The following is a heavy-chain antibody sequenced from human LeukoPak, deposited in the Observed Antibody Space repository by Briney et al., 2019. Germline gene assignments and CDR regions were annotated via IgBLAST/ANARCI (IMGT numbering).Heavy chain of an antibody. CDR2: IYYSGST. CDR3: ARGGNYDFWSGYPDAFDI. CDR1: GGSISSYY. J-gene: IGHJ3*02. V-gene: IGHV4-59*01. Sequence: SETLSLTCTVSGGSISSYYWSWIRQPPGKGLEWIGYIYYSGSTNYNPSLKSRVTISVDTSKNQFSLKLSSVTAADTAVYYCARGGNYDFWSGYPDAFDIWGQGTMVTVSS. D-gene: IGHD3-3*01.